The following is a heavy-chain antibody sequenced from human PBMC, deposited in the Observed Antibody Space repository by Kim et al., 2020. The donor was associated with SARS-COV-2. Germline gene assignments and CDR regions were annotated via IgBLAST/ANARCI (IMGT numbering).Heavy chain of an antibody. CDR2: IKSKTDGGTT. J-gene: IGHJ4*02. D-gene: IGHD6-13*01. CDR1: GFTFSNAW. CDR3: TTEVVGGYSSSWYLGWRYPRFDY. Sequence: GGSLRLSCAASGFTFSNAWMSWVRQAPGKGLEWVGRIKSKTDGGTTDYAAPVKGRFTISRDDSKNTLYLQMNSLKTEDTAVYYCTTEVVGGYSSSWYLGWRYPRFDYWGQGTLVTVSS. V-gene: IGHV3-15*01.